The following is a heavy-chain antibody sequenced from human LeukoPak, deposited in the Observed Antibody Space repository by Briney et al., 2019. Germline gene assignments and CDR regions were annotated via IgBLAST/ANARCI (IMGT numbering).Heavy chain of an antibody. J-gene: IGHJ4*02. V-gene: IGHV4-4*02. CDR2: IYHSGST. CDR1: GGPFSSSNG. Sequence: SGTLSLTCAVSGGPFSSSNGWGWAGRPPGKGWEWMGEIYHSGSTNYNPSLKSRVTISVDKSKNQFSLKLSSVTAADTAVYYCAREQRITMVRGVTGPFDYWGQGTLVTVSS. D-gene: IGHD3-10*01. CDR3: AREQRITMVRGVTGPFDY.